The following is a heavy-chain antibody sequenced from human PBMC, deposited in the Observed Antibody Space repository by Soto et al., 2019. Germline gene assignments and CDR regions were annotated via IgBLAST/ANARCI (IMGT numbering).Heavy chain of an antibody. D-gene: IGHD2-2*02. CDR3: AAGYTTGLDGFDI. CDR1: GYTFSNHW. Sequence: GESLKISCKGSGYTFSNHWIGWVRQMPGKGLEWMGIIYPGDSDTRYSPSFQCQVTISADKSITTAYLQWTSLTASDTAMYYCAAGYTTGLDGFDIWGQGXMVTV. CDR2: IYPGDSDT. J-gene: IGHJ3*02. V-gene: IGHV5-51*01.